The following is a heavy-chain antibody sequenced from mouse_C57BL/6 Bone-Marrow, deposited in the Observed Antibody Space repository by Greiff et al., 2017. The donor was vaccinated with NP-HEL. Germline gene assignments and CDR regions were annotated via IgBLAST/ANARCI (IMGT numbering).Heavy chain of an antibody. J-gene: IGHJ3*01. Sequence: VKLMESGAELVRPGASVKLSCKASGYTFTDYYINWVKQRPGQGLEWIARIYPGGGNTYYNEKFKGKATLTAEKSSSTAYMQLSSLTSEDSAVYFCAGDYREFAYWGQGTLVTVSA. D-gene: IGHD2-4*01. CDR3: AGDYREFAY. CDR1: GYTFTDYY. CDR2: IYPGGGNT. V-gene: IGHV1-76*01.